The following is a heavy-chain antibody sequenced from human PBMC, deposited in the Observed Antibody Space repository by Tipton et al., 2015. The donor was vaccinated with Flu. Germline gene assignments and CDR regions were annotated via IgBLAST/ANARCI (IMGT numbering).Heavy chain of an antibody. CDR2: INHSGGT. D-gene: IGHD5-24*01. J-gene: IGHJ4*02. CDR3: ARGDGYNFDY. CDR1: GGSFSGYY. V-gene: IGHV4-34*01. Sequence: TLSLTCAVYGGSFSGYYWSWIRQPPGKGLEWIGEINHSGGTKYNPSLKSRVTISVDTPKNQFSLKLSSVTAADTAMYYCARGDGYNFDYWGQGTLVTVSS.